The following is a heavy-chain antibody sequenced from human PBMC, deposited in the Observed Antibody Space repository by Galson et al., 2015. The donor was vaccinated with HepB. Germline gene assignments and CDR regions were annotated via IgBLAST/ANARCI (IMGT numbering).Heavy chain of an antibody. V-gene: IGHV3-72*01. J-gene: IGHJ4*02. CDR2: TRNKANSYTT. CDR1: GFTFSDHY. Sequence: SLRLSCAASGFTFSDHYMDWVRQAPGKGLEWVGRTRNKANSYTTEYAASAKGRFTISRDDSKNLLYLQMNSLKTEDTAVYYCARAGRDGYNLWDWGQGTLVIVSS. D-gene: IGHD5-24*01. CDR3: ARAGRDGYNLWD.